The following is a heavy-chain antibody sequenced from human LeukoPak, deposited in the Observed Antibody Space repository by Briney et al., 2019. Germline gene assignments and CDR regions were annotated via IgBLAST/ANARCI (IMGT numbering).Heavy chain of an antibody. Sequence: NTSETLSLTCTVSGGSISSSSYYWGWIRQTPGKGLEWIGTMYYSGSTNYNPSLKSRVTLSIDTPKNQFSLRLSSVTAADTAVYYCASKSTAWTIDYWGQGTLATVSS. CDR2: MYYSGST. CDR1: GGSISSSSYY. J-gene: IGHJ4*02. V-gene: IGHV4-39*01. D-gene: IGHD3/OR15-3a*01. CDR3: ASKSTAWTIDY.